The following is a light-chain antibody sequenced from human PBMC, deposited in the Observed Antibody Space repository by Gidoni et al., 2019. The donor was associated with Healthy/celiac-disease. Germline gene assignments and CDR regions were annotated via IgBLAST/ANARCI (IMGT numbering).Light chain of an antibody. Sequence: EIVLTQSPATLSLSPGERATLSCRASQSVSSYLAGYQQQPGQAPRLLIYDASNRATGIQASVSGSGSGTDCTLTISSLEPEDFAVYYCQQRSNFLFTFGPGTKVDIK. J-gene: IGKJ3*01. CDR1: QSVSSY. CDR3: QQRSNFLFT. V-gene: IGKV3-11*01. CDR2: DAS.